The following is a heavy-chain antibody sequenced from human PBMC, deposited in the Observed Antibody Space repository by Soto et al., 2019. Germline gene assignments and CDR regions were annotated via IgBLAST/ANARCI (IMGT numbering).Heavy chain of an antibody. Sequence: PSETLSLTCAVSGYSISSGYYWGWIRQPPGKGLEWIGSIYHSGSTYYNPSLKSRDTISVDTSKNQFSLKLSSVTAADTAVYYCARAVGIAARPTWFDPWGQGTLVT. J-gene: IGHJ5*02. CDR2: IYHSGST. V-gene: IGHV4-38-2*01. CDR1: GYSISSGYY. D-gene: IGHD6-6*01. CDR3: ARAVGIAARPTWFDP.